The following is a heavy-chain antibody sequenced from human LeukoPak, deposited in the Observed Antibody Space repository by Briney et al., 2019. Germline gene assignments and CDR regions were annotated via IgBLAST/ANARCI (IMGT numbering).Heavy chain of an antibody. Sequence: SETLSLTCTVSGGSIGSGSYYWSWIRQPAGKGLEWIGRIYTSGSTNYNPSLKSRVTISVDTSKNQFSLKLSSVTAADTAVYYCARAYPGPNWFDPWGQGTLVTVSS. J-gene: IGHJ5*02. CDR2: IYTSGST. CDR1: GGSIGSGSYY. CDR3: ARAYPGPNWFDP. V-gene: IGHV4-61*02. D-gene: IGHD2-2*01.